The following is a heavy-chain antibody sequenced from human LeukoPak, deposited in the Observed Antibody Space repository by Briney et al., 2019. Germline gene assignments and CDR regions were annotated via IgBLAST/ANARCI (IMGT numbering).Heavy chain of an antibody. CDR1: VGSISSYY. J-gene: IGHJ4*01. Sequence: SETLSLTCNASVGSISSYYYNWIRQSPGKGLEWIGYMYDGGSTSYNPSLKSRVTLSIDTSKKQFSLRLTSVTAADTAVYYCARARVASRIVLHYWGHGTLVTVSS. CDR2: MYDGGST. V-gene: IGHV4-59*12. D-gene: IGHD6-6*01. CDR3: ARARVASRIVLHY.